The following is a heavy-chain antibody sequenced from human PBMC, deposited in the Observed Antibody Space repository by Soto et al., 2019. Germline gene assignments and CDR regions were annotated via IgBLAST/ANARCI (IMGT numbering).Heavy chain of an antibody. CDR2: IYPGDSDT. CDR1: GYSFTSYW. Sequence: GESLKISCKGSGYSFTSYWMGWVRQMPGKGLEWMGIIYPGDSDTRYSPSFQGQVTISADKSISTAYLQWSSLKASDTAMYYCARPHYYDSSGILNWFDPWGQGTLVTVSS. J-gene: IGHJ5*02. V-gene: IGHV5-51*01. D-gene: IGHD3-22*01. CDR3: ARPHYYDSSGILNWFDP.